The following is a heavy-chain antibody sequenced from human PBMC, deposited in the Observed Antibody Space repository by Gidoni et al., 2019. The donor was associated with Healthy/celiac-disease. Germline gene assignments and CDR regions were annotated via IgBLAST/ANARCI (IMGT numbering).Heavy chain of an antibody. V-gene: IGHV5-51*01. CDR1: GYSFTSYW. CDR2: IYPGDSDT. CDR3: ARSLSEGSSWYGPNWFDP. Sequence: EVQLVQSGAEVKKPGESLKISCKGSGYSFTSYWIGWVRQLPGKGLEWMGIIYPGDSDTRYSPSFQGQVTISADKSISTAYLQWSSLKASDTAMYYCARSLSEGSSWYGPNWFDPWGQGTLVTVSS. D-gene: IGHD6-13*01. J-gene: IGHJ5*02.